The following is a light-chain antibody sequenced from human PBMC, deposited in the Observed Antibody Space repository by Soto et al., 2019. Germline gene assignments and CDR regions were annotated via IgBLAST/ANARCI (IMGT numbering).Light chain of an antibody. V-gene: IGLV2-11*01. Sequence: QSALTQPRSVSWSPGQSVTISCTGTSSDVGGYNYVSWYQQHPGKAPKLMIYDVSKRPSGVPDRFSGSKSGNTASLTIYGLQAEDEADYQCCSYAGSYTVFGGGTKLTVL. CDR2: DVS. J-gene: IGLJ2*01. CDR1: SSDVGGYNY. CDR3: CSYAGSYTV.